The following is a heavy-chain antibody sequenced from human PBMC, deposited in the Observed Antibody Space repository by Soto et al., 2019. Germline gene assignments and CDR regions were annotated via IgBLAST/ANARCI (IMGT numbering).Heavy chain of an antibody. Sequence: QVQLVESGGGVVQPGRSLRLSCVGSGFPFWHYGMHWVRQAPGKGLEWVAVIWSDGKKESYADFVKGRFAISRDNFKDTLYLQMNSLIAEDTAVYYCARDRDGGWVHMDVWGQGTTVTVSS. J-gene: IGHJ6*02. V-gene: IGHV3-33*01. D-gene: IGHD6-19*01. CDR3: ARDRDGGWVHMDV. CDR2: IWSDGKKE. CDR1: GFPFWHYG.